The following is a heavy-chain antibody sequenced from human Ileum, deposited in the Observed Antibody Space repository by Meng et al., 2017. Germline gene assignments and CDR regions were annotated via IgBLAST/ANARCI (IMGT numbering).Heavy chain of an antibody. CDR2: AST. Sequence: VQLKEPGPGLGRPSWTLSLICTVSGGSVSSAGYQWGWIRQPPGKGLEWIGYASTNYNPSLKSRVTISLDTSKNQFSLKLSSVTAADTAVYYCARDHWGSLDYWGQGILVTVSS. D-gene: IGHD7-27*01. J-gene: IGHJ4*02. CDR3: ARDHWGSLDY. CDR1: GGSVSSAGYQ. V-gene: IGHV4-61*08.